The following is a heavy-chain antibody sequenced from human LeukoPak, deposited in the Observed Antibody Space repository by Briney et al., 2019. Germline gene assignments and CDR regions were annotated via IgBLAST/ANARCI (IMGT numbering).Heavy chain of an antibody. J-gene: IGHJ4*02. CDR1: GYTFTGYY. D-gene: IGHD1-26*01. V-gene: IGHV1-2*02. Sequence: GASVKVSCKASGYTFTGYYMHWVRQAPGQGLEWMGWINPNSGGTNYAQKFQGRVTMTRDTSISTAYMELSRLRSDDTAVYYCARDWGEVGATGPFDYWGQGTLVTVSS. CDR3: ARDWGEVGATGPFDY. CDR2: INPNSGGT.